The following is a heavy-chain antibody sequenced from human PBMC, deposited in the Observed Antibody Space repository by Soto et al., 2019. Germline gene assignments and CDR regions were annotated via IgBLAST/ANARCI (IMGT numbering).Heavy chain of an antibody. CDR2: ISYDGRYK. Sequence: GGSLRLSCTASGFTFSTYAMHWVRQAPGKGLEWVALISYDGRYKYYADSVKGRFTISGDNSKNTLYLQMNSLRDEDTAVYYCEKEGPKGHQDMDVCGQGTSVTV. CDR3: EKEGPKGHQDMDV. CDR1: GFTFSTYA. J-gene: IGHJ6*02. V-gene: IGHV3-30*04.